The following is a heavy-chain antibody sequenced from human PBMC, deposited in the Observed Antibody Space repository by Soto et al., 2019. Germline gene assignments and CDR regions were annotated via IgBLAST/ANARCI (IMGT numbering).Heavy chain of an antibody. D-gene: IGHD6-13*01. Sequence: EVQLLESGGGLVQPGGSLRLSCAASGFTFSSYAMSWVRQAPGKGLEWVSAISGSGDRTYYADSVKGRFTISRDNSKNTLYLQMNSLRAEDMAVYYCGKDRGSGSCSWYNGWFDPWGQGTLVTVSS. CDR1: GFTFSSYA. V-gene: IGHV3-23*01. J-gene: IGHJ5*02. CDR3: GKDRGSGSCSWYNGWFDP. CDR2: ISGSGDRT.